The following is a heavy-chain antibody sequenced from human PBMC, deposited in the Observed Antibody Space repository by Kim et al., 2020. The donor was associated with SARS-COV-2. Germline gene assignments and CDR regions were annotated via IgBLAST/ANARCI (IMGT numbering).Heavy chain of an antibody. D-gene: IGHD5-18*01. J-gene: IGHJ5*02. CDR3: ARHHTAGFDP. Sequence: STNHNPPLKIRVTISVDTAKNQFSLKLSSVTAADTAVYYCARHHTAGFDPWGQGTLVTVSS. V-gene: IGHV4-59*08. CDR2: ST.